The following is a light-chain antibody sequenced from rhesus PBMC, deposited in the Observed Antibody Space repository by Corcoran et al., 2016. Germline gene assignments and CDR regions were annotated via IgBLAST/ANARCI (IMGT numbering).Light chain of an antibody. Sequence: DIQMTQSPPSLSALVGDTVTITCLASQRICNWLAWYQQKPGKAPKILIYKTSSLQSGVPSRFSGSGSGTDFTHTISRLQSEDLATYYCPQYSHFPLGFGGWTKVEIK. CDR3: PQYSHFPLG. V-gene: IGKV1-22*01. CDR2: KTS. CDR1: QRICNW. J-gene: IGKJ4*01.